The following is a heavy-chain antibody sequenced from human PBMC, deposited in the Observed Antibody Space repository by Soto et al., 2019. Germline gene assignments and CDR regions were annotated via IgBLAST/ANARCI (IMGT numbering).Heavy chain of an antibody. J-gene: IGHJ4*02. CDR2: ITPIFSTT. D-gene: IGHD3-10*01. Sequence: QVQLVQSGAEVKKPGSSVKVSCRTSGGTFIRDIVTWVRRAPGQGLEWMGGITPIFSTTNYAQKFRGRVTITADKSTNTAYMELSSLTSEDTAVYYCARGGGSGTYNAAYFDFWGQGTLVTVSS. V-gene: IGHV1-69*06. CDR3: ARGGGSGTYNAAYFDF. CDR1: GGTFIRDI.